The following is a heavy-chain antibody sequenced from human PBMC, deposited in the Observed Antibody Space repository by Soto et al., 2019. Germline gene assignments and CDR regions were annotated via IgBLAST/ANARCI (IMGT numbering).Heavy chain of an antibody. J-gene: IGHJ4*02. V-gene: IGHV3-30-3*01. CDR3: AREGGLVGYTSSFDY. Sequence: PGGSLRLSCAASGFIFSSYAMHWVRQAPCKGLEWVAVISYDGSNKYYADSVKGRFTISRDNAENSLYLQMDSLRAEDTAVYYCAREGGLVGYTSSFDYWGRGTLVTVSS. CDR1: GFIFSSYA. D-gene: IGHD1-26*01. CDR2: ISYDGSNK.